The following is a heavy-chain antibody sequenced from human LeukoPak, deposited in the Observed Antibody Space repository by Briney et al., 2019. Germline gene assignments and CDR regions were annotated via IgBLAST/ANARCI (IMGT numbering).Heavy chain of an antibody. CDR3: ARDSMSAAAGYYYGMDV. V-gene: IGHV3-66*01. Sequence: GGSLRLSCAASGFTVSGNYMSWVRQAPGKGLEWVSVIYSGGSTYYADSVKGRFTISRDNSKNTLYLQMNSLRAEDTAVYYCARDSMSAAAGYYYGMDVWGQGTTVTVSS. D-gene: IGHD6-13*01. CDR1: GFTVSGNY. J-gene: IGHJ6*02. CDR2: IYSGGST.